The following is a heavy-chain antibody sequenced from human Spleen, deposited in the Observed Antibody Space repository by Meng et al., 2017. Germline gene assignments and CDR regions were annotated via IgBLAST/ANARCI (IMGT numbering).Heavy chain of an antibody. CDR3: ARAHGPFDAFDI. V-gene: IGHV4-59*01. CDR2: IYYSGST. J-gene: IGHJ3*02. Sequence: SETLSLTCTVPGGSIRSYYWSWIRQPPGKGLEWIGYIYYSGSTNYNPSLKSRVTISVDTSKNQFSLKLSSVTAADTAVYYCARAHGPFDAFDIWGQGTMVTVSS. CDR1: GGSIRSYY.